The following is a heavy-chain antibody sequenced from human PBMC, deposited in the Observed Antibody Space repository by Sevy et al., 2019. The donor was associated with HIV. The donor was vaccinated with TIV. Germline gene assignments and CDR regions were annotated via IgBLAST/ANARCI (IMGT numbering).Heavy chain of an antibody. CDR2: ISGSGGST. V-gene: IGHV3-23*01. J-gene: IGHJ4*02. CDR3: AKMKVLMGYFDY. D-gene: IGHD2-8*01. Sequence: GGSLRLSCAASGFTFSSYAMSWVRQAPGKGLEWVSAISGSGGSTYYADSVKGRFTISRDNSKNTLYLRMNSLRAEDTAVYYCAKMKVLMGYFDYWGQGTLVTVSS. CDR1: GFTFSSYA.